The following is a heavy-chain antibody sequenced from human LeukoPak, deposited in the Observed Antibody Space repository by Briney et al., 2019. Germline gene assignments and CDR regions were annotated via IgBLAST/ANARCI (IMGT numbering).Heavy chain of an antibody. V-gene: IGHV4-59*01. CDR1: GGSISSYY. D-gene: IGHD2-15*01. J-gene: IGHJ6*03. Sequence: SETLSLTCTVSGGSISSYYWSWIRQPPGKGLEWIEYIYYSGSTNYNPSLKSRVTISVDTSKNQFSLKLSSVTAADTAVYYCARAKGLTGIFYMDVWGKGTTVTVSS. CDR3: ARAKGLTGIFYMDV. CDR2: IYYSGST.